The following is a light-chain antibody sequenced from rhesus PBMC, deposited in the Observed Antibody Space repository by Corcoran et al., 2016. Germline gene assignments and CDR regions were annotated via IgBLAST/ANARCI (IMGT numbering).Light chain of an antibody. J-gene: IGKJ1*01. CDR1: SSLNTN. Sequence: EIVLTQSPTSMAVSQGERVTISCTASSSLNTNFLHWYKQTQGFPPRLLVYRISSLASGVPARFSGSGSGTSYTLIISAREAEDAANYYCQQGRSFPWTFGQGTKVEIK. CDR3: QQGRSFPWT. V-gene: IGKV3-35*01. CDR2: RIS.